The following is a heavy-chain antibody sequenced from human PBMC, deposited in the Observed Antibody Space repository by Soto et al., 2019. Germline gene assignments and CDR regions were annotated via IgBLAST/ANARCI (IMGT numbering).Heavy chain of an antibody. J-gene: IGHJ4*02. CDR2: IRQDGSEK. D-gene: IGHD6-13*01. CDR3: ARAISAAGGY. V-gene: IGHV3-7*05. CDR1: GFTISSYW. Sequence: PGGSLRLSCAASGFTISSYWMDWVRQAPGKGLEWVANIRQDGSEKNFLDSVKGRFTISRDNAKNSLYLQLNSLRAEDTAVYYSARAISAAGGYWGRGTLVTVSS.